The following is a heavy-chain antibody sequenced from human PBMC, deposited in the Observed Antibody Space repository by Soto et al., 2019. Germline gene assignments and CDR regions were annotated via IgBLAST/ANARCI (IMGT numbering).Heavy chain of an antibody. CDR1: GGTFSGYS. D-gene: IGHD3-10*01. CDR3: ARDRGFSSFDL. V-gene: IGHV3-48*04. Sequence: GFLRHSCGVSGGTFSGYSGNWVRQAPGKGLEWVSYISSSSSTIYYADSVKGRFAISRDNTKTSRYLQMNSLRVDDTAIYYCARDRGFSSFDLWGQGTLVTVSS. CDR2: ISSSSSTI. J-gene: IGHJ5*01.